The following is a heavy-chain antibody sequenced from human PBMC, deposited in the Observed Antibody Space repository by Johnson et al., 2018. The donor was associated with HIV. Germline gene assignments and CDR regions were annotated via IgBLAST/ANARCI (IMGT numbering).Heavy chain of an antibody. CDR3: ARVLTTRGAFDI. CDR2: ISYDGSNK. V-gene: IGHV3-30-3*01. Sequence: QVQLVESGGGLVKPGGSLRLSCAASGFTFSDYYMSWIRQAPGKGLEWVAVISYDGSNKYYADSVKGRFTISRDNSKNTLYLQMNSLRAEDTAVYYCARVLTTRGAFDIWGQGTMVTVSS. J-gene: IGHJ3*02. CDR1: GFTFSDYY. D-gene: IGHD3-9*01.